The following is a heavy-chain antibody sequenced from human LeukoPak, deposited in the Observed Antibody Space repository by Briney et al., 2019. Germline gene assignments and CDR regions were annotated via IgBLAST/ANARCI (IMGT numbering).Heavy chain of an antibody. V-gene: IGHV1-69*13. CDR1: GGTFSSYA. D-gene: IGHD6-13*01. J-gene: IGHJ6*03. CDR2: IIPIFGTA. CDR3: ARAGIAAAGTGYYYYYMDV. Sequence: SVKVSCKASGGTFSSYATSWVRQAPGQGLEWMGGIIPIFGTAKYAQKFQGRVTITADESTSTAYMELSSLRSEDTAVYYCARAGIAAAGTGYYYYYMDVWGKGTTVTVSS.